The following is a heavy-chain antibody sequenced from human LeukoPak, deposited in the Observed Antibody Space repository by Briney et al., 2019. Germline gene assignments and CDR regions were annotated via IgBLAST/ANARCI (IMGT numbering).Heavy chain of an antibody. J-gene: IGHJ6*03. CDR1: GYTFTGYY. CDR2: INPNSGGT. V-gene: IGHV1-2*06. CDR3: ARDPCSGGTCYYCMDV. D-gene: IGHD2-15*01. Sequence: ASVKVSCKASGYTFTGYYMHWVRQAPGQGLEWMGRINPNSGGTSYAQKFQDRVTMTRDTSISTAYMELSTLTSDDTAVYYCARDPCSGGTCYYCMDVWGKGTTVTVSS.